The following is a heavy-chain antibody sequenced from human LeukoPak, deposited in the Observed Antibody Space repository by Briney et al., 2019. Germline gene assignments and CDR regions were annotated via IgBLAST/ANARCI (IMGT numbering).Heavy chain of an antibody. V-gene: IGHV3-21*01. J-gene: IGHJ4*02. Sequence: GGSLRLSCAASGLTFSSYSMNWVRQAPGKGLEWVSSISSSSYIYYADSVKGRFTISRDNAKNSLYLQMNSLRAEDTAVYYCARDPGGSSSWSVDYWGQGTLVIVSS. D-gene: IGHD6-13*01. CDR2: ISSSSYI. CDR3: ARDPGGSSSWSVDY. CDR1: GLTFSSYS.